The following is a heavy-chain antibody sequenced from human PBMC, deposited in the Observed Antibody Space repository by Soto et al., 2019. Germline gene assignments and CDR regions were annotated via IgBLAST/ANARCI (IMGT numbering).Heavy chain of an antibody. CDR2: ISAYNGNT. CDR3: ARVVGALGRWFDP. V-gene: IGHV1-18*01. Sequence: QVQLEQSGAEVKKPGASVKVSCKASGYTFTSYGISWVRQAPGQGLEWMGRISAYNGNTNYAQKLQRRVTMTTDKSMSTAYMELRSRRSDDTAVYYCARVVGALGRWFDPWGQGTLVTVSS. CDR1: GYTFTSYG. J-gene: IGHJ5*01. D-gene: IGHD1-26*01.